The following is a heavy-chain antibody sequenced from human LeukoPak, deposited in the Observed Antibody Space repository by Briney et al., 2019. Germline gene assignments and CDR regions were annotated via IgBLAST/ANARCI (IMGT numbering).Heavy chain of an antibody. CDR3: ARSYYYDSSGYYAY. V-gene: IGHV3-23*01. Sequence: PGGSLRLSCAASGFTFSSYALSWVRQAPGKGLEWVSGITDSGTGTYYADSVKGRFTISRDNSKNTLFLQMNSLRAEDTAVYYCARSYYYDSSGYYAYWGQGTLVTVSS. J-gene: IGHJ4*02. CDR2: ITDSGTGT. CDR1: GFTFSSYA. D-gene: IGHD3-22*01.